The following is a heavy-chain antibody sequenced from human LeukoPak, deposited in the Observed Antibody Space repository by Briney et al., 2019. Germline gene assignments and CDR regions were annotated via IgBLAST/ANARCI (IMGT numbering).Heavy chain of an antibody. V-gene: IGHV5-51*01. CDR2: IYPGDSDT. CDR1: GYSFTSYW. J-gene: IGHJ3*02. Sequence: PGESLKISCKGSGYSFTSYWIGWVRQMPGKGLEWMGIIYPGDSDTRYSPSFQGQVTISADKSISTAYLQWSSLKASDTAMYYCARQRTLRTVATRDDAFDIWGQGTMVTVSS. CDR3: ARQRTLRTVATRDDAFDI. D-gene: IGHD2-21*02.